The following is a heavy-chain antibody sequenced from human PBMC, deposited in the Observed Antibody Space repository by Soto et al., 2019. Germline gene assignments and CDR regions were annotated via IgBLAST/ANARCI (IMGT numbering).Heavy chain of an antibody. CDR1: GGSFSGYY. CDR2: INHIGST. Sequence: SETLSLTCAVYGGSFSGYYWSWIRQPPGKGLEWIGEINHIGSTIFNPSLKSRVTISLDTSKNYFSLKLSSVTAADTAVYYCTREGYDWVYYYYYGMDVWGQGTTVTVSS. CDR3: TREGYDWVYYYYYGMDV. D-gene: IGHD5-12*01. V-gene: IGHV4-34*01. J-gene: IGHJ6*02.